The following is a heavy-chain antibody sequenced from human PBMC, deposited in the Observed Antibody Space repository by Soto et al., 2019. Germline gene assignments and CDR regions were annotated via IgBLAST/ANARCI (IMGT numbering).Heavy chain of an antibody. V-gene: IGHV1-18*01. J-gene: IGHJ5*02. D-gene: IGHD4-17*01. Sequence: ASVNVSCKASGYTFTSYGISWVRQAPGQGLEWMGWISAYNGNTNYAQKLQGRVTMTTDTSTSTAYMELRSLRSDDTAVYYCARGLFDYGDYSLWWFDPWGQGTLVTVSS. CDR2: ISAYNGNT. CDR1: GYTFTSYG. CDR3: ARGLFDYGDYSLWWFDP.